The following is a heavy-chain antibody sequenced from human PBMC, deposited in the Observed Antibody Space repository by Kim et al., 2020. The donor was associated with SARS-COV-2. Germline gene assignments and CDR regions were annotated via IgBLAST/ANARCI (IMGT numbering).Heavy chain of an antibody. D-gene: IGHD2-15*01. V-gene: IGHV4-59*08. CDR3: ARTAVVGAYYFDY. Sequence: SETLSLTCTVSGGSISSYYWSWIRQPPGKGLEWIGYIYYSGSTNYNPSLKSRVTISVDTSKNQFSLKLSSVTAADTAVYYCARTAVVGAYYFDYWGQGT. CDR1: GGSISSYY. J-gene: IGHJ4*02. CDR2: IYYSGST.